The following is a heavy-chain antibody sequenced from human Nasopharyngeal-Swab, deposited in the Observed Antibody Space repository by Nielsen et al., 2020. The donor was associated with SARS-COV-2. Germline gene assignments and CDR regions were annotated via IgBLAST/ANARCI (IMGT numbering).Heavy chain of an antibody. CDR2: IKEDGSEK. Sequence: GGSLRLSCAASGFTLSSYAMHWVRQAPGKGLEWVAYIKEDGSEKYFVDSVKGRFTISRDNAKNSLYLQMNSLRAEDTAVYYCARDYTRFDYWGQGTLVTVSS. CDR1: GFTLSSYA. D-gene: IGHD3-16*01. CDR3: ARDYTRFDY. J-gene: IGHJ4*02. V-gene: IGHV3-7*05.